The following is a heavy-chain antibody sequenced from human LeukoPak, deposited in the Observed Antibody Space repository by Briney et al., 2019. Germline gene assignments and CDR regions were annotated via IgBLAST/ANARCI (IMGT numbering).Heavy chain of an antibody. CDR1: RYTFTNYA. D-gene: IGHD3-3*01. V-gene: IGHV7-4-1*02. J-gene: IGHJ4*02. CDR2: INTNTGNP. CDR3: ARGYFWSGYYYFDY. Sequence: ASVKVSCKASRYTFTNYAMNWVRQAPGQGLEWMGWINTNTGNPTYAQGFTGRFVFSLDTSVSTAYLQISSLKAEDTAVYYCARGYFWSGYYYFDYWGQGTLVTVSS.